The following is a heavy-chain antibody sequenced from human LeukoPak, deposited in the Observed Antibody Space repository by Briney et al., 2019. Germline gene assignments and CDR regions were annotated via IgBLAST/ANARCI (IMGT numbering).Heavy chain of an antibody. CDR1: GFTFSSYS. J-gene: IGHJ6*02. Sequence: GGSLRLSCVASGFTFSSYSMNWVRQAPGKGLEWVSSISSSSSYIYYADSVKGRFTISRDNAKNSLYLQMNSLRAEDTAVYYCARQRTIVVVPAAIGPRDYYYGMDVWGQGTPVTVSS. D-gene: IGHD2-2*02. CDR2: ISSSSSYI. V-gene: IGHV3-21*01. CDR3: ARQRTIVVVPAAIGPRDYYYGMDV.